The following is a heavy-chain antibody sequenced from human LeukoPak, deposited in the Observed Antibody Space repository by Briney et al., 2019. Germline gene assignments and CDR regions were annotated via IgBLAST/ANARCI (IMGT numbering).Heavy chain of an antibody. D-gene: IGHD5-24*01. J-gene: IGHJ6*03. CDR3: AKGGAATMRDGYNYYYYYMEV. CDR2: ISVSRGHT. CDR1: GITFSSHA. V-gene: IGHV3-23*01. Sequence: PGWSLRLSCAASGITFSSHAMSWVRQAPGKGLEWVSLISVSRGHTYYGDSVKGRFTISRDNSTNRLYLQMNSLRPEDTAVYYCAKGGAATMRDGYNYYYYYMEVWGRGTAVTVSS.